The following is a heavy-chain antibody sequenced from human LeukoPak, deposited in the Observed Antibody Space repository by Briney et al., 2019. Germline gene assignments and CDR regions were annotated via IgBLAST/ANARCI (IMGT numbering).Heavy chain of an antibody. V-gene: IGHV1-3*01. CDR2: INAGNGNT. CDR1: GYTFTSYA. CDR3: ARDRLSMGAITMVRGPDFDL. Sequence: ASVKVSCKASGYTFTSYAMHWVRQAPGQRLEGMGWINAGNGNTKYSQKFQGRVTITRDTSASTAYMELSSLRSEDTAVYYCARDRLSMGAITMVRGPDFDLWGRGTLVTVSS. D-gene: IGHD3-10*01. J-gene: IGHJ2*01.